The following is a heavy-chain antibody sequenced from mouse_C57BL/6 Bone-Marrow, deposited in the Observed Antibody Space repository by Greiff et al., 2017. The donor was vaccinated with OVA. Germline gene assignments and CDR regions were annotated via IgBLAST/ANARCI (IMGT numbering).Heavy chain of an antibody. CDR2: INPYNGGT. CDR1: GYTFTDYY. Sequence: EVQLQQSGPVLVKPGASVKMSCKASGYTFTDYYMNWVKQSHGKSLEWIGVINPYNGGTSYNQKFKGKATLTVDKSSSTAYMELNSLTSEDSAVYYCARYSNYDLFAYWGQGTLVTVSA. J-gene: IGHJ3*01. D-gene: IGHD2-5*01. CDR3: ARYSNYDLFAY. V-gene: IGHV1-19*01.